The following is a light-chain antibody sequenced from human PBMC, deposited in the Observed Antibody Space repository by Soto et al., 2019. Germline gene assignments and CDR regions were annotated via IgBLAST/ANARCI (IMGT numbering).Light chain of an antibody. V-gene: IGKV3-15*01. Sequence: EKVMTQSPATLSVSPGERATLSCRANQSVSSNLAWYQQKPGQAPRLLIYDASTRATGIPARFSGSGSGTDFTLTISSLQSEDLAVYYCQQYDDWPETFGQGTKVEIK. J-gene: IGKJ1*01. CDR1: QSVSSN. CDR3: QQYDDWPET. CDR2: DAS.